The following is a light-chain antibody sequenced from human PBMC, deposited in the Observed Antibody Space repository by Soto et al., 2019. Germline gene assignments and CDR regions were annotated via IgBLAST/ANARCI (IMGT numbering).Light chain of an antibody. CDR3: LERSSWAAWT. Sequence: TVWTPNPPTIFVSRRSISTVYFCSSQSVSSYVAWYQQTPGQAPRLLIYDASNRATGIPARFSGSGSGTDVSLTVMRLEHEDFAVYYCLERSSWAAWTDGEGTKVDIK. J-gene: IGKJ1*01. CDR1: QSVSSY. CDR2: DAS. V-gene: IGKV3-11*01.